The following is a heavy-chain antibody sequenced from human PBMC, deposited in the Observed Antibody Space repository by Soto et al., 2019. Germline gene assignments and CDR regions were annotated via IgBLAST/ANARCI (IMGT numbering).Heavy chain of an antibody. V-gene: IGHV3-66*01. CDR3: ASTGYDSSGYYPDDAFDI. J-gene: IGHJ3*02. CDR1: GFTVSSNY. D-gene: IGHD3-22*01. CDR2: IYSGGST. Sequence: LRLSCAASGFTVSSNYMSWVRQAPGKGLEWVSVIYSGGSTYYADSVKGRFTISRDNSKNTLYLQMNSLRAEDTAVYYCASTGYDSSGYYPDDAFDIWGQGTMVTVS.